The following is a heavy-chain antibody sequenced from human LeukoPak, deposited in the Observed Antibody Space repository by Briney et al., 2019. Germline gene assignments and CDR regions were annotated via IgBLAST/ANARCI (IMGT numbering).Heavy chain of an antibody. J-gene: IGHJ3*02. Sequence: PSETLSLTCTVSGGSISSYYWSWIRQPPGKGLEWIGYIYYSGSTNYNPSLKSRVTISVDTSKNQFSLKLSSVTAADTDVYYCARHWVTTAGADACDIWGQGTMVTVSS. D-gene: IGHD4-17*01. CDR3: ARHWVTTAGADACDI. CDR1: GGSISSYY. CDR2: IYYSGST. V-gene: IGHV4-59*08.